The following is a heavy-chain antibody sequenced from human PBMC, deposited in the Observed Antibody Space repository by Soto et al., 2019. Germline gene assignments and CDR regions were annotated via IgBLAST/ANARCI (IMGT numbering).Heavy chain of an antibody. CDR1: GYTFTSYG. D-gene: IGHD2-8*01. CDR2: ISAYNGNT. CDR3: ARGPIVLMVYANRGGMDV. J-gene: IGHJ6*02. Sequence: ASVKVSGKASGYTFTSYGISWVRQAPGQGLEWMGWISAYNGNTNYAQKLQGRVTMTTDTSTSTAYMELRSLRSDDTAVYYCARGPIVLMVYANRGGMDVWGQGTTVTVSS. V-gene: IGHV1-18*04.